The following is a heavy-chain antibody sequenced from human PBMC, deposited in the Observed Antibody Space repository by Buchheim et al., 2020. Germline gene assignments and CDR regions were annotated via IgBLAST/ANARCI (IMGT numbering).Heavy chain of an antibody. CDR1: GFTFSSYS. CDR2: ISSSSYI. Sequence: EVQLVESGGGLVKPGGSLRLSCAASGFTFSSYSMNWVRQAPGKGLEWVSSISSSSYIYYADSVKGRFTISRDNAKNSLYLQMNSLRAEDTAVYYCAREPTYYYDSSGYAFDYWGQGTL. V-gene: IGHV3-21*01. D-gene: IGHD3-22*01. J-gene: IGHJ4*02. CDR3: AREPTYYYDSSGYAFDY.